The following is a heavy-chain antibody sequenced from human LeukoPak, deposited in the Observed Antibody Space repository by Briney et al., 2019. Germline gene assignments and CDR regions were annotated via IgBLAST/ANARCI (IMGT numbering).Heavy chain of an antibody. CDR2: IKQDGSEK. Sequence: GGSLRLSCAASGFTFSSYWMIWVRQAAGRGLVWVANIKQDGSEKYYVDSVKGRFTISRDNAKNSLYLQMNSLRAEDTAVYYCGRDVGELRTDAFDIWGQGTMVTVSS. V-gene: IGHV3-7*01. CDR1: GFTFSSYW. J-gene: IGHJ3*02. CDR3: GRDVGELRTDAFDI. D-gene: IGHD1-26*01.